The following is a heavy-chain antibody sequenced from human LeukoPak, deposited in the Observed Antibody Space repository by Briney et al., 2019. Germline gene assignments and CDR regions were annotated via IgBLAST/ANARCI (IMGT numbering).Heavy chain of an antibody. J-gene: IGHJ4*01. V-gene: IGHV3-30*03. D-gene: IGHD3-10*01. CDR2: MSYDGRYR. CDR1: GFTCGFYA. Sequence: PGGSLRLSCTTSGFTCGFYAMHWVRQAPGKGLEWVAVMSYDGRYRYYADSAKGRFTISRDNSKRTLYLEMSSLRPEDTALYYCARSELYYGSVSYYHLDYWGHGTLVTVSS. CDR3: ARSELYYGSVSYYHLDY.